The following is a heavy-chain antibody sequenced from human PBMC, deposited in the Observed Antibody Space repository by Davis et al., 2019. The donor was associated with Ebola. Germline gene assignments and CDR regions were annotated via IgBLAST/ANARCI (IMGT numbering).Heavy chain of an antibody. Sequence: GESLKISCAASGFTFSSYWMSWVRQAPGKGLEWVANIKQDGSEKYYVDSVKGRFTISRDNAKNSLYLQMTSLRSEDTAVYYCAREVRGGFDPWGQGTLVTVSS. J-gene: IGHJ5*02. CDR2: IKQDGSEK. D-gene: IGHD3-10*01. CDR3: AREVRGGFDP. CDR1: GFTFSSYW. V-gene: IGHV3-7*03.